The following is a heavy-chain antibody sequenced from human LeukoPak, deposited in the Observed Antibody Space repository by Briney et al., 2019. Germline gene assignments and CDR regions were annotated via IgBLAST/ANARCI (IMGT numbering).Heavy chain of an antibody. J-gene: IGHJ6*03. D-gene: IGHD6-19*01. CDR1: GFTFYDYG. Sequence: HPGGSLRLSCAASGFTFYDYGMTWVRQAPGKGLEWVSTISGSGLSTYYADSVKGRFTISRDNSKNTLYLQMNSLRAEDTAVYYCAKESVGLVHYYYYYMDVWGKGTTVTVSS. CDR3: AKESVGLVHYYYYYMDV. V-gene: IGHV3-23*01. CDR2: ISGSGLST.